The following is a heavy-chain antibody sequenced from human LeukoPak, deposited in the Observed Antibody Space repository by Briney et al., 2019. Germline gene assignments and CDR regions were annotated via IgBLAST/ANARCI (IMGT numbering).Heavy chain of an antibody. V-gene: IGHV3-7*01. J-gene: IGHJ3*01. CDR3: LRDVFGY. CDR1: GVAFYNAW. CDR2: IMGDGSIQ. Sequence: PVGSLRLSCTASGVAFYNAWMCRVRRAPGEGVEWVANIMGDGSIQNYVDSVKGRFTISRDNAKNSLFLQMNSPRAEDTAVYYCLRDVFGYWGQGKWVSLSS. D-gene: IGHD3-16*01.